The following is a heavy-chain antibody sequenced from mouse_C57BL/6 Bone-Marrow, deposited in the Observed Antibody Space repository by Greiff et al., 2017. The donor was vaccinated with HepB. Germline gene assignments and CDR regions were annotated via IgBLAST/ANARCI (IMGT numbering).Heavy chain of an antibody. CDR1: GFTFSNYW. V-gene: IGHV6-3*01. CDR2: IRLKSDNYAT. J-gene: IGHJ2*01. CDR3: TPLEFGY. Sequence: EVQLVESGGGLVQPRGSMKLSCVASGFTFSNYWMNWVRQSPEKGLEWVAQIRLKSDNYATHYAESVKGRFTISRDDSKSSVYLQMNNLRAEDTGIYYCTPLEFGYWGQGTTLTVSS.